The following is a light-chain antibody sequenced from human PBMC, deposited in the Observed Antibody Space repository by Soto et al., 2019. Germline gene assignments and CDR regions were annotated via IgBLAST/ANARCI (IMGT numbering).Light chain of an antibody. CDR1: SSDVGSYNL. CDR3: CSYAGSTTFVV. CDR2: EDN. J-gene: IGLJ2*01. Sequence: QSVLTQPASVSGSPGQSITISCTGTSSDVGSYNLVSWYQQHPGKVPKLTIYEDNKRPSGVSNRFSGSKSDNTASLTISGLQAEDEADYYCCSYAGSTTFVVFGGGTKVTVL. V-gene: IGLV2-23*02.